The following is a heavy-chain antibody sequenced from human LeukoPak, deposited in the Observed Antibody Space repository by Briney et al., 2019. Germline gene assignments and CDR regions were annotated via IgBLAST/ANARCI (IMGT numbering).Heavy chain of an antibody. Sequence: GGSPRLSCAASGFTFSSYAMRWVRQAPGKGLEWVSAISPSSGTFYADSVKGRFTISRDNSKNTLYLQMNSLRAEDTAVYYCARPQSSSGYYWPFDDWGQGTLVTVSS. CDR1: GFTFSSYA. J-gene: IGHJ4*02. D-gene: IGHD3-22*01. CDR2: ISPSSGT. CDR3: ARPQSSSGYYWPFDD. V-gene: IGHV3-23*01.